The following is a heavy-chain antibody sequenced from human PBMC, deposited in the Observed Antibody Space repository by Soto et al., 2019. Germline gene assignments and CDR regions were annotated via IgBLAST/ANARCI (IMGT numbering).Heavy chain of an antibody. CDR2: INHSGSS. D-gene: IGHD3-3*01. V-gene: IGHV4-34*01. CDR3: ARGGGRFLERFSLGHWCSGYYHFAY. Sequence: QVQLQQWGAGLLKPSETLSLTCAVYGGSFSGYYRSWIRQPPGKGLEWMGEINHSGSSNYNPSHKSGVTISVDTSTTDFSLMLISVTAADTAVYYCARGGGRFLERFSLGHWCSGYYHFAYWGQGSLVTVSS. CDR1: GGSFSGYY. J-gene: IGHJ4*02.